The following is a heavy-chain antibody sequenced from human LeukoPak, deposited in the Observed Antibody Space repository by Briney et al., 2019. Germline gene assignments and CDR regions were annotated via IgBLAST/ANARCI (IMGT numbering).Heavy chain of an antibody. CDR2: INPNSGGT. V-gene: IGHV1-2*02. J-gene: IGHJ4*02. CDR3: ARGEGYSYGSRFDY. CDR1: GYTFTGDY. Sequence: ASVKVSCKASGYTFTGDYMHWVRQAPGQGLEWMGWINPNSGGTNYAQKFQGRVTMTRDTSISTAYMELSRLRSDDTAVYYCARGEGYSYGSRFDYWGQGTLVTVSS. D-gene: IGHD5-18*01.